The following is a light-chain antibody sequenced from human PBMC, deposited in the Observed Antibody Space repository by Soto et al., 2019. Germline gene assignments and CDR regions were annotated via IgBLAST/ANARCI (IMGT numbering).Light chain of an antibody. CDR2: DAS. Sequence: IRMTQSPSTLSASVGDRVTITCRARQSISSWLAWYQQKPVKAPTLLIYDASSLESGVPSRFSGSGSGTEFTLTISSLQPDDFATYYCHQYNSYSPWTFGQGTQLDIK. CDR1: QSISSW. CDR3: HQYNSYSPWT. J-gene: IGKJ1*01. V-gene: IGKV1-5*01.